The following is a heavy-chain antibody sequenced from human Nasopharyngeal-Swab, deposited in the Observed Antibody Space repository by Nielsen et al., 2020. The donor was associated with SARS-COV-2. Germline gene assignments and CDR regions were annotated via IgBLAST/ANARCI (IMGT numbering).Heavy chain of an antibody. Sequence: WIRQHPGPGLEWIGSIYYSGSTYYNPSLKSRITISVDTSKNQFSLKQSSVTAADTAVYYYAREVSYSSSWYRYYYYMDVWGKGTTVTVSS. J-gene: IGHJ6*03. V-gene: IGHV4-39*07. CDR3: AREVSYSSSWYRYYYYMDV. D-gene: IGHD6-13*01. CDR2: IYYSGST.